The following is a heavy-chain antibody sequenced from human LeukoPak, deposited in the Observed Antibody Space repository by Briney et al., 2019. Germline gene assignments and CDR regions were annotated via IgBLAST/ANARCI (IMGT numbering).Heavy chain of an antibody. CDR3: ARDVGSQDY. J-gene: IGHJ4*02. CDR2: IKQDGSEK. Sequence: PGGSLTLSCAASGYTFSSYAMSWVRHAPGRGLEWLANIKQDGSEKYYVDSVEGRFTISRDNAKNSLYLQMNSLRAEDTAVYYCARDVGSQDYWGQGTLVTVSS. CDR1: GYTFSSYA. D-gene: IGHD3-16*01. V-gene: IGHV3-7*01.